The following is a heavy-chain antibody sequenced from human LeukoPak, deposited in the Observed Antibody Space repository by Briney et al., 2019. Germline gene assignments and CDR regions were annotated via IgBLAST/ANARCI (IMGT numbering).Heavy chain of an antibody. V-gene: IGHV3-53*01. J-gene: IGHJ4*02. CDR1: GFTVSSNY. D-gene: IGHD6-19*01. Sequence: PGGSLRLSCAASGFTVSSNYMSWVRQAPGKGLEWVSVIYSGGSTYYADSVKGRFTISRANSKNTLYLQMNSLRAEDTAVYYCASLYSSGWTRGDYWGQGTLVTVSS. CDR2: IYSGGST. CDR3: ASLYSSGWTRGDY.